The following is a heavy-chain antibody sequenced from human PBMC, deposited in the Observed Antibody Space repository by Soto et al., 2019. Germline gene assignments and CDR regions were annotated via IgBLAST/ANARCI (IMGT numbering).Heavy chain of an antibody. J-gene: IGHJ6*03. Sequence: QDQLVQSGVEVKKPGDSVKVSCKASGYSFTNYGITWVRQAPGQGFEWMGWISAYNGNTNYAQKFQGRVTMTTDASTSTAYLELRSLRSDDTAVYYCARERGVTPPVAGNTHYYYYLDVWGKGTTVTVSS. CDR1: GYSFTNYG. D-gene: IGHD6-19*01. CDR2: ISAYNGNT. V-gene: IGHV1-18*01. CDR3: ARERGVTPPVAGNTHYYYYLDV.